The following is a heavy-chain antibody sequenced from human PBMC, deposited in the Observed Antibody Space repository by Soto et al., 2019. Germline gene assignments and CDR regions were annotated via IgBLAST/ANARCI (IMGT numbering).Heavy chain of an antibody. CDR3: ARVSDSSGYYGLNPFDY. J-gene: IGHJ4*02. V-gene: IGHV1-58*01. CDR1: GFTFTNSA. CDR2: IVVGSGNT. D-gene: IGHD3-22*01. Sequence: RVSGRSSGFTFTNSAGQWVQQESGQRLEWIGWIVVGSGNTNYAQKFQERVTMTRDTSTSTVYMELSSLRSEDTAVYYCARVSDSSGYYGLNPFDYWVQGTLVTVS.